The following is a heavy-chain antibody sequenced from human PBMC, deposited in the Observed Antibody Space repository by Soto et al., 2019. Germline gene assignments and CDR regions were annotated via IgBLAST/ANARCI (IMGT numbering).Heavy chain of an antibody. Sequence: QVQLQESGPGLVKPSETLSLTCTVSGGSISTYYWSWIRQPPGKGLEWIGYIYYSGSTNYNPSLKRRVTMSVDTSKNQCSLKLSYVTAADTAVYYCATIPYPCGWSKSDSWGQGTLVTVSS. CDR1: GGSISTYY. CDR2: IYYSGST. V-gene: IGHV4-59*01. CDR3: ATIPYPCGWSKSDS. J-gene: IGHJ4*02. D-gene: IGHD6-19*01.